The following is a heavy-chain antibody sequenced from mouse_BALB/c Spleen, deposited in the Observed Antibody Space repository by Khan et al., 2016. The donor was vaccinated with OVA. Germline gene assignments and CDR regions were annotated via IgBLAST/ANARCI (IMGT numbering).Heavy chain of an antibody. J-gene: IGHJ4*01. V-gene: IGHV2-6-2*01. CDR3: ARHQFPLSMDS. CDR2: IWSDGRT. Sequence: VELVESGPDLVAPSQSLPITCTVSGFSLTSYAIHWVRQPPGKGLEWLVVIWSDGRTTYNSALKSRLSISKDNSKSQVFLKIDSLQTDDTAMYYCARHQFPLSMDSWGQGTSVTVSS. CDR1: GFSLTSYA.